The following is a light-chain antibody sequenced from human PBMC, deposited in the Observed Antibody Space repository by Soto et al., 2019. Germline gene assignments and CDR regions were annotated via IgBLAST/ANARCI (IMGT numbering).Light chain of an antibody. CDR1: QSLSINS. J-gene: IGKJ3*01. CDR2: GAS. CDR3: QQYDGSPLT. V-gene: IGKV3-20*01. Sequence: EIVLTQSPGTLSLSPGGRATLSCRASQSLSINSLAWYQQKPGQSPRLLVYGASTRDTGIPDRFRGSGSGTDFALTISSLEPEDFAMYYCQQYDGSPLTFGPGTKVDIK.